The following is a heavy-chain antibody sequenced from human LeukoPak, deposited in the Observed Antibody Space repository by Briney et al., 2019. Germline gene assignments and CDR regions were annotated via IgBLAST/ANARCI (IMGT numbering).Heavy chain of an antibody. V-gene: IGHV4-39*02. J-gene: IGHJ4*02. Sequence: SETLSLTCTVSGGSISSSSYYWGWIRQPPGKGLEWIGSIYYSGSTYYNPSLKSRVTIPVDTSKNQFSLKLSSVTAADTAVYYCARDRTASDYWGQGTLVTVSS. CDR2: IYYSGST. D-gene: IGHD4-17*01. CDR1: GGSISSSSYY. CDR3: ARDRTASDY.